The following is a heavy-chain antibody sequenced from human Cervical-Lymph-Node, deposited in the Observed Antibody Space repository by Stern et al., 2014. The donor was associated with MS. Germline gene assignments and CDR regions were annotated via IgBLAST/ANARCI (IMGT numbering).Heavy chain of an antibody. V-gene: IGHV3-9*01. CDR3: VKDVGSSVAVSFDY. Sequence: QLVESGAGLEQPGTSLRLSCAASGVTFGYHAMHWVRQAPEQGLEWICGISWNSAKEAHAASVKGRLTISRDNSKKYMSLGMYSLGAEDTALYYCVKDVGSSVAVSFDYWGHGTLVTVSS. CDR2: ISWNSAKE. D-gene: IGHD6-6*01. J-gene: IGHJ4*01. CDR1: GVTFGYHA.